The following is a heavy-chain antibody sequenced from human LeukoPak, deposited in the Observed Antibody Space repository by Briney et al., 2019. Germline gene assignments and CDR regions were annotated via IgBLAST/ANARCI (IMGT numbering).Heavy chain of an antibody. CDR2: IYSGGST. CDR1: GFTVSSNY. Sequence: GESLKISCAASGFTVSSNYMSWVRQAPGKGLKWVSVIYSGGSTYYADSVKGRFTISRDNSKNTLYLQMNSLRAEDTAVYYCARDSGGYSHWGQGTLVTVSS. D-gene: IGHD3-22*01. J-gene: IGHJ4*02. V-gene: IGHV3-53*01. CDR3: ARDSGGYSH.